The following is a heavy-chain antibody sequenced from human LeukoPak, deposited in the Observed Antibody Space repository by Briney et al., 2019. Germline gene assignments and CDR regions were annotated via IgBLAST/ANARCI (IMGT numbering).Heavy chain of an antibody. Sequence: GGSLRLSCAASGFTFSSYGMHWVRQAPGKGLEWVAFIRYDGSNKYYADSVKGQFTISRDNSKNTLYLQMNSLRAEDTAVYYCAKDLYYYGSGSHPPSDYWGQGTLVTVSS. D-gene: IGHD3-10*01. CDR2: IRYDGSNK. V-gene: IGHV3-30*02. CDR3: AKDLYYYGSGSHPPSDY. J-gene: IGHJ4*02. CDR1: GFTFSSYG.